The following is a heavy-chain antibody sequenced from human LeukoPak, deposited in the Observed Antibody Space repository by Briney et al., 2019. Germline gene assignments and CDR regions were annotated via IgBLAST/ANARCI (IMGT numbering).Heavy chain of an antibody. Sequence: SETLSLTCAVYGESFSTYYWSWIRQPPGKGLEWIGEINHSGNTNYNPSLKSRVTISVDTSKNQFSLELTSVTAADTAVYFCARFPAKKADWGQGTLVTVSS. CDR2: INHSGNT. CDR1: GESFSTYY. CDR3: ARFPAKKAD. D-gene: IGHD4/OR15-4a*01. J-gene: IGHJ4*02. V-gene: IGHV4-34*01.